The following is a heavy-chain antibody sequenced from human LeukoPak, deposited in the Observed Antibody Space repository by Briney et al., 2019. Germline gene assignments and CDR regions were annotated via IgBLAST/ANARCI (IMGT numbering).Heavy chain of an antibody. Sequence: GGSLRLSCSASGFTFISSAMPWVRQGPGKGLEWVAYIAHHGNNKYYADSVKGRFTISRDNSKGSLYLQMNSLRADDTAVYYCAKDGSWSCTDWGQGTLVRVSS. J-gene: IGHJ4*02. D-gene: IGHD2-8*02. CDR2: IAHHGNNK. CDR1: GFTFISSA. CDR3: AKDGSWSCTD. V-gene: IGHV3-30*02.